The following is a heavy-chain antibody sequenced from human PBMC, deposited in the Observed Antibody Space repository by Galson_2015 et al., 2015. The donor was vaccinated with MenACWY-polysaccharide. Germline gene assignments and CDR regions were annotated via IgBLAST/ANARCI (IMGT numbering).Heavy chain of an antibody. CDR1: GFTFDDYA. V-gene: IGHV3-9*01. D-gene: IGHD6-13*01. CDR3: AKAGRWPMYYFDY. Sequence: SLRLSCAASGFTFDDYAMHWVRQAPGKGLEWVSGISWNSGSIGYADSVKGRFTISRDNAKNSLYLQMNSLRAEDTALYYCAKAGRWPMYYFDYWGQGTLVTVSS. J-gene: IGHJ4*02. CDR2: ISWNSGSI.